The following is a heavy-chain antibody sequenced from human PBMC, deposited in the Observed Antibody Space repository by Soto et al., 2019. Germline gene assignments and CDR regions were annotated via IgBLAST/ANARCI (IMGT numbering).Heavy chain of an antibody. V-gene: IGHV4-34*01. CDR3: ARGGQLGLYYFDY. Sequence: QVQLQQWGAGLLKPSETLSLTCAVYGGSFSGYYWSWIRQPPGKGLEWIGEINHSGSTKYNPSLKSRVTISVATSKNQFSLKLSSVTAADTAVYYCARGGQLGLYYFDYWGQGTLVTVSS. CDR2: INHSGST. CDR1: GGSFSGYY. D-gene: IGHD6-6*01. J-gene: IGHJ4*02.